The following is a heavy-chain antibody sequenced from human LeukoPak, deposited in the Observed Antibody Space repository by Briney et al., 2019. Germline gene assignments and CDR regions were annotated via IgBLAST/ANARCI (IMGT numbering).Heavy chain of an antibody. CDR1: GFTFSSYW. Sequence: GGSLRLSCAASGFTFSSYWMHWVRQAPGKGLVWVSRINSDGSSTSYADSVKGRFTISRDSAKNTLYLQMNSLRAEDTAVYYCARARGKLWPFDYWGQGTLVTVSS. D-gene: IGHD5-18*01. V-gene: IGHV3-74*01. CDR3: ARARGKLWPFDY. CDR2: INSDGSST. J-gene: IGHJ4*02.